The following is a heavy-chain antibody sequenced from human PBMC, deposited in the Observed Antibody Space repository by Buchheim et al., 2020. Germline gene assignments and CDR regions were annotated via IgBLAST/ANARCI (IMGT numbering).Heavy chain of an antibody. Sequence: QVQLVESGGGVVQPGRSLRLSCAASGFTFSSYGMHWVRQAPGKGLEWVAVISYDGSNKYYADSVKGRFTISRDNSKNTLYLQMNSLRAEDTAVYYCAKVTQGIFQHWGQGTL. J-gene: IGHJ1*01. CDR2: ISYDGSNK. V-gene: IGHV3-30*18. CDR3: AKVTQGIFQH. CDR1: GFTFSSYG. D-gene: IGHD1-14*01.